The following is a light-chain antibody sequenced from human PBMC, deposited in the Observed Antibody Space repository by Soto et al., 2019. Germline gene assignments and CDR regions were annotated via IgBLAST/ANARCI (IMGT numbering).Light chain of an antibody. Sequence: QSALTQPASVSGSPGQSIAISCTGTNSDVGGYNYVSWYQHHPGKAPKLMIYEVSNRPSGVSNRCSGSKSGNTASLTISGLQAEDESDYYCSSYTTSTTWVFGGGTKLTVL. J-gene: IGLJ3*02. V-gene: IGLV2-14*01. CDR1: NSDVGGYNY. CDR3: SSYTTSTTWV. CDR2: EVS.